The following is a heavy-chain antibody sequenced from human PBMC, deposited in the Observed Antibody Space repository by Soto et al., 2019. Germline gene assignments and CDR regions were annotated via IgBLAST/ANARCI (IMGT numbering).Heavy chain of an antibody. CDR2: IYPGDSDT. V-gene: IGHV5-51*01. CDR1: GYIFTRYW. CDR3: ASLVTGDGCFDY. D-gene: IGHD2-21*02. J-gene: IGHJ4*02. Sequence: PGESLKISCKASGYIFTRYWIGWVRQMPGKGLEWMGIIYPGDSDTRYSPSFQGQVTISVDKSISTAYLQWSSLKASDTAMYYCASLVTGDGCFDYWGQGTLVTVSS.